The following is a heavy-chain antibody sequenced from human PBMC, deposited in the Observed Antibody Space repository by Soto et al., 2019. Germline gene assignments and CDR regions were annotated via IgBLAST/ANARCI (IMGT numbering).Heavy chain of an antibody. CDR2: ISAYNGNT. Sequence: ASVKFSCKASGYTFTSYGISWVRQAPGQGLEWMGWISAYNGNTNYAQKLQGRVTMTTDTSTSTAYMELRSLRSDDTAVYYCAREFPNYYDSSGYYPNWFDPWGQGTLVTVSS. CDR1: GYTFTSYG. V-gene: IGHV1-18*01. CDR3: AREFPNYYDSSGYYPNWFDP. D-gene: IGHD3-22*01. J-gene: IGHJ5*02.